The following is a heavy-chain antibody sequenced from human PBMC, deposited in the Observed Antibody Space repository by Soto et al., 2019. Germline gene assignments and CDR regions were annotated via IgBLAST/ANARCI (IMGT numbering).Heavy chain of an antibody. V-gene: IGHV4-30-4*01. CDR1: GDYIHVGGYY. CDR2: IYYTGKT. CDR3: GRDLTSNANCIDP. D-gene: IGHD2-2*01. Sequence: SKTLSLTCSVSGDYIHVGGYYWTWIRQRPGKGLEWMGYIYYTGKTYYNPSLESRLTMSVDRSKNQFSLRLTSVTAADTAVYFCGRDLTSNANCIDPWGQGTLVTVSS. J-gene: IGHJ5*02.